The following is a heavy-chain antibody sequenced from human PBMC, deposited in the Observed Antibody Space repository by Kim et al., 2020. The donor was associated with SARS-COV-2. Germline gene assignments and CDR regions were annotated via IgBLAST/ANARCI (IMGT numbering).Heavy chain of an antibody. CDR3: TTFPVRGLSAFDI. D-gene: IGHD6-19*01. J-gene: IGHJ3*02. CDR1: RFTFSNAW. Sequence: GGSLRLSCAGSRFTFSNAWLSWVRQAPGKGLEWVGHIKSKIDGGTTYYAAPVKGRFTISRDDSKNTLYLQMSSLQTEDTAVYYCTTFPVRGLSAFDIWG. CDR2: IKSKIDGGTT. V-gene: IGHV3-15*01.